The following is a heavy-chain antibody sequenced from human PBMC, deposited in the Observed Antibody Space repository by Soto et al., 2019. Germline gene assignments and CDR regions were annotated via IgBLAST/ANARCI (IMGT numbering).Heavy chain of an antibody. Sequence: SVKVSCKASGGTFSSYAISWVRQAPGQGLEWMGGIIPIFGTANYAQKFQGRVTITADESTSTAYRELSSLRSEDTAVYYCARAPEDYDSSGYYLGAFDIWGQGTMVTVSS. CDR3: ARAPEDYDSSGYYLGAFDI. CDR2: IIPIFGTA. J-gene: IGHJ3*02. V-gene: IGHV1-69*13. D-gene: IGHD3-22*01. CDR1: GGTFSSYA.